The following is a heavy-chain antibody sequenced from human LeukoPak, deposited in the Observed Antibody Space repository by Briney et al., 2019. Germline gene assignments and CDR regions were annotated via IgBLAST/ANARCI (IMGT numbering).Heavy chain of an antibody. V-gene: IGHV1-8*01. D-gene: IGHD6-13*01. CDR3: AREGRDSSTWILYYVYALDV. CDR1: GYTFADYD. CDR2: TNPNSDNT. J-gene: IGHJ6*02. Sequence: ASVKVSCKASGYTFADYDINWVRQASGQGLEWMGWTNPNSDNTGYAQKFQGRLTMTRNSSISTVYMELSNLRSDDTAVYYCAREGRDSSTWILYYVYALDVWGQGTTVTVSS.